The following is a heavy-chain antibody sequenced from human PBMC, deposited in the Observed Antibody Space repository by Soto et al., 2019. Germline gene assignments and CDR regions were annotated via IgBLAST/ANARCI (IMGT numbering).Heavy chain of an antibody. D-gene: IGHD3-10*01. V-gene: IGHV3-74*01. CDR3: ARHYASGTYSVDY. Sequence: GGSLRLSCAASGFTFSNYLMHWVRQAPGKGLVWVSRINGDGSSTSYANSVKGRFTISRDNAKNTVYLQMNSLRAEDTAVYYCARHYASGTYSVDYWGQGTLVTVSS. CDR1: GFTFSNYL. J-gene: IGHJ4*02. CDR2: INGDGSST.